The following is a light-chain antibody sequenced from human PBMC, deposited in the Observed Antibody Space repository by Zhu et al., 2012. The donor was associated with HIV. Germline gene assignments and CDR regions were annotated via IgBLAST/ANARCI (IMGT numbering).Light chain of an antibody. V-gene: IGKV3-20*01. CDR1: QAVYSNY. CDR3: QQYGTFPRT. J-gene: IGKJ2*01. Sequence: VLTQSPGTLSFSPGERATLSCRASQAVYSNYLAWYQQKPGQAPRLLIYGTSARASGIPDRFTGSGSGTDFTLTISRLEPEDFAVYYCQQYGTFPRTFGQGTKAG. CDR2: GTS.